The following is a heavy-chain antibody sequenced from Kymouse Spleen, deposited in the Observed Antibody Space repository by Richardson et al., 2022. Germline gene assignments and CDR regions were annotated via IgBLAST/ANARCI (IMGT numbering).Heavy chain of an antibody. V-gene: IGHV3-33*01. Sequence: QVQLVESGGGVVQPGRSLRLSCAASGFTFSSYGMHWVRQAPGKGLEWVAVIWYDGSNKYYADSVKGRFTISRDNSKNTLYLQMNSLRAEDTAVYYCARGGTGTNYYYGMDVWGQGTTVTVSS. CDR1: GFTFSSYG. J-gene: IGHJ6*02. CDR3: ARGGTGTNYYYGMDV. D-gene: IGHD1-7*01. CDR2: IWYDGSNK.